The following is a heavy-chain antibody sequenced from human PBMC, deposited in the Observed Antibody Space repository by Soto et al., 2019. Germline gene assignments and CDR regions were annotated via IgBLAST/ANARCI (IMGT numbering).Heavy chain of an antibody. V-gene: IGHV3-33*01. J-gene: IGHJ5*01. Sequence: QVQLVESGGGVVQPGRSLRLSCAASGFAFSGHGMRWVRQAPGKGLEWLAVIVDGGSEDHYADSVRGRFTISRDNSKNILYLEMNNLRVEDTAVYYCARDDLYEDNGLDSWGQGTLVTVSP. CDR3: ARDDLYEDNGLDS. CDR2: IVDGGSED. CDR1: GFAFSGHG. D-gene: IGHD3-3*01.